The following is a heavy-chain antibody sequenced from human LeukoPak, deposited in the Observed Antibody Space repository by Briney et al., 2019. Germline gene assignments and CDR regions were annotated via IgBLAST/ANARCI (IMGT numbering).Heavy chain of an antibody. J-gene: IGHJ3*02. CDR1: GFTFSSYW. Sequence: GSLRLSCAASGFTFSSYWMHWVRQAPGKGLVWVSRIYSDGSSTNYADSVKGRSTISRDNAKDTLYLQMNSLRAEDTAVYYCARGEYCSGGSCYSAAFDIWGQGTMVTVSS. CDR3: ARGEYCSGGSCYSAAFDI. D-gene: IGHD2-15*01. CDR2: IYSDGSST. V-gene: IGHV3-74*01.